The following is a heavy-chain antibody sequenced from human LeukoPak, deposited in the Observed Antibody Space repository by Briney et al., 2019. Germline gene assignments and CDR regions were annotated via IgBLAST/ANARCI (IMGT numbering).Heavy chain of an antibody. CDR3: AKGTTIESGYLLYYFDY. CDR1: GFTFSSYA. J-gene: IGHJ4*02. V-gene: IGHV3-23*01. CDR2: ISGSGGST. Sequence: GGSLRLSCAASGFTFSSYAMSWVRQAPGKGLEWVSAISGSGGSTYYADSVKGRFTISRGNSKNTLYLQMNSLRAEDTAVYYCAKGTTIESGYLLYYFDYWGQGTLVTVSS. D-gene: IGHD3-3*01.